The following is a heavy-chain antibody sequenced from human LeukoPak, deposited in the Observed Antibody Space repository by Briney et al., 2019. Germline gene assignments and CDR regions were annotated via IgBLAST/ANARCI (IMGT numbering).Heavy chain of an antibody. V-gene: IGHV4-39*01. Sequence: SETLSLTCTVSGGSISSSRHYWGWIRQPPGKGLEWIGSMFYSGTAYYNASLKSRVTISVDTSKNQFSLKVTSVTVADTAVYYCARHTDSSGWYRAWFDPWGQGTLVTVSS. CDR3: ARHTDSSGWYRAWFDP. J-gene: IGHJ5*02. CDR1: GGSISSSRHY. CDR2: MFYSGTA. D-gene: IGHD6-19*01.